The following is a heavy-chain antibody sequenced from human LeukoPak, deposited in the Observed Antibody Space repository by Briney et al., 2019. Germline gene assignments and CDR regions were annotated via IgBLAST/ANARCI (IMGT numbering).Heavy chain of an antibody. Sequence: PSETLSLTCTVSGGSISSYYWSWIRQPPGKGLEWIAYIYYSGSTNYNPSLKSRVTISVDTSKNQFSLKLSSVTAADTAMYYCARGLMGATHIDFWGQGTLVTVSS. CDR3: ARGLMGATHIDF. V-gene: IGHV4-59*01. J-gene: IGHJ4*02. CDR2: IYYSGST. D-gene: IGHD1-26*01. CDR1: GGSISSYY.